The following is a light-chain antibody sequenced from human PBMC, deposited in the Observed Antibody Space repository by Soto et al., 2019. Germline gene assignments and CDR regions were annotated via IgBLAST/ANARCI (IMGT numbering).Light chain of an antibody. J-gene: IGKJ4*01. CDR1: QSISSY. CDR3: QQGHNAPRT. Sequence: DIQMTQSPSSLSASVGDRVTITCRASQSISSYLIWYQQKPGKAPQLLIYDASTLQSGVPSRFSGSGSGTEFTLTISSLQPDDFSTYYCQQGHNAPRTVGGGTKVEIK. CDR2: DAS. V-gene: IGKV1-39*01.